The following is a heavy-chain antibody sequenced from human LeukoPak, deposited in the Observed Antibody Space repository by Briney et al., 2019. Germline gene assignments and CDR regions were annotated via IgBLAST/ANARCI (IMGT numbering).Heavy chain of an antibody. D-gene: IGHD3-22*01. J-gene: IGHJ4*02. Sequence: GGSLRLSCAASGFTFSSYGMHWVRQAPGKWLEWVAVISYDGSNKYYADSVKGRFTISRDNSKNTLYLQMNSLRTEDTAVYFCAKEIYYDSSAFFDYWGQGTLVTVSS. CDR3: AKEIYYDSSAFFDY. CDR1: GFTFSSYG. CDR2: ISYDGSNK. V-gene: IGHV3-30*18.